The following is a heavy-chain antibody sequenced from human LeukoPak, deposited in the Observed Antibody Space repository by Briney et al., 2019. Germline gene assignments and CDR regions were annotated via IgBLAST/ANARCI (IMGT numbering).Heavy chain of an antibody. D-gene: IGHD6-6*01. CDR3: ARESFAARWD. V-gene: IGHV3-20*04. Sequence: PGGSLRLSCGASGFTFDDYGMSWVRQTPGKGLEWVSGINWNGGSTGYTDSVKGRFTISRDNAKNSLYLQMNSLTAEDTAVYYCARESFAARWDWGQGTLVTVSS. J-gene: IGHJ4*02. CDR2: INWNGGST. CDR1: GFTFDDYG.